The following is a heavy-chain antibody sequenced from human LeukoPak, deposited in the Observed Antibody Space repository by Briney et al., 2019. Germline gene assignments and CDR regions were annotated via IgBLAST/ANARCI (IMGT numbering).Heavy chain of an antibody. CDR2: IFYSGST. CDR1: GGSISSSNW. D-gene: IGHD3-10*01. V-gene: IGHV4-30-4*01. CDR3: ARYYYSSGHDWFDP. Sequence: PSETLSLTCAVSGGSISSSNWWSWIRQPPGKGLEWIGYIFYSGSTYYNPSLKSRVMISVDTSKNQFSLNVNSVTAAATAVYYCARYYYSSGHDWFDPWGQGTLVIVSS. J-gene: IGHJ5*02.